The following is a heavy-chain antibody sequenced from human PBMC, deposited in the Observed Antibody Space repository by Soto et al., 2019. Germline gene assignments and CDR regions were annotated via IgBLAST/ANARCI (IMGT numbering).Heavy chain of an antibody. CDR1: GGTFSSYA. CDR2: IIPIFGTA. V-gene: IGHV1-69*12. Sequence: QVQLVQSGAEVKKPGSSVKVSCKASGGTFSSYAISWVRQAPGQGLEWMGGIIPIFGTANYAQKFQGRFTITAEESTSTAYMEPRSLRSEDTAVYYCARGAVAGLYFDSSGQGTLSPSPQ. D-gene: IGHD6-19*01. CDR3: ARGAVAGLYFDS. J-gene: IGHJ4*02.